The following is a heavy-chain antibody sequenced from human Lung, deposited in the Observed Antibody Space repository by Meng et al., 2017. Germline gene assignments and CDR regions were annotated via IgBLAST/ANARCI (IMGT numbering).Heavy chain of an antibody. CDR2: INHSGST. V-gene: IGHV4-34*01. J-gene: IGHJ4*02. CDR3: ARGPTTMAHDFDY. D-gene: IGHD4-11*01. Sequence: GPLPEGGSGLMKPSETLSLTCVVSGGSFSDYYWSWIRQPPGKGLEWIGEINHSGSTNYNPSLESRATISVDTSQNNLSLKLSSVTAADSAVYYCARGPTTMAHDFDYWGQGTLVTVSS. CDR1: GGSFSDYY.